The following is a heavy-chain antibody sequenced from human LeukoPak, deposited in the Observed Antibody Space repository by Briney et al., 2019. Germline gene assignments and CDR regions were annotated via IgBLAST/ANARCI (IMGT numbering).Heavy chain of an antibody. J-gene: IGHJ4*02. CDR2: IWYDGSNK. V-gene: IGHV3-33*06. CDR3: AKDVAAAATYYDY. CDR1: GFAFSDYG. D-gene: IGHD6-13*01. Sequence: GGSLRLSCAASGFAFSDYGMHWVRQAPGKGLEWVAVIWYDGSNKYYADSVKGRFTISRDSSKNMLYLQMNSLRADDTAVYYCAKDVAAAATYYDYWGQGTLVTVS.